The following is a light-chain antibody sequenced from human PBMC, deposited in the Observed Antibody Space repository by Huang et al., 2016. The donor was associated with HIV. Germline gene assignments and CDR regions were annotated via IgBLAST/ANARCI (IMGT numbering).Light chain of an antibody. V-gene: IGKV1-8*01. J-gene: IGKJ1*01. CDR1: QDINNF. CDR3: QQYYSYRT. Sequence: AIRMTQSPSSLSASTGDRVNITCRASQDINNFLAWYQQKPGKAPNLLIYAASILETGDQSRFSGSGSGTEFNLSISCLQSEDFATYYCQQYYSYRTFGQGTQVEIK. CDR2: AAS.